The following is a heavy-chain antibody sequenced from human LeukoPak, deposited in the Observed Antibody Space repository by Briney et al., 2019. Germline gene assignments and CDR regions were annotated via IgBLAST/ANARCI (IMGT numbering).Heavy chain of an antibody. J-gene: IGHJ4*02. V-gene: IGHV4-34*01. CDR2: INHSGST. Sequence: SETLSLTCAVYGGSFSGYYWSWIRQPPGKGLEWIGEINHSGSTNYNPSLKSRVTISVDTSKNQFSLKLSSVTAADTAVYYCARGRLSRGYPRGYYFDYWGQGTLVTVSS. D-gene: IGHD3-22*01. CDR1: GGSFSGYY. CDR3: ARGRLSRGYPRGYYFDY.